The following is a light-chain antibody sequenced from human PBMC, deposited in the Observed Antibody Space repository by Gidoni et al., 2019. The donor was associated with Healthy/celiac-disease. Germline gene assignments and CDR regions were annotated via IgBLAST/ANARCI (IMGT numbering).Light chain of an antibody. J-gene: IGKJ3*01. V-gene: IGKV3-20*01. CDR3: QQYGSSPLFT. CDR2: GAS. Sequence: EIVLTQSPGTLSLSPGERATLSCRASQRVSSSYLAWYQQKPGPAPRLLIYGASSRATGIPDRFSGSGSGTDFTLTISRLEPEDFAVYYCQQYGSSPLFTFGPGTKVDIK. CDR1: QRVSSSY.